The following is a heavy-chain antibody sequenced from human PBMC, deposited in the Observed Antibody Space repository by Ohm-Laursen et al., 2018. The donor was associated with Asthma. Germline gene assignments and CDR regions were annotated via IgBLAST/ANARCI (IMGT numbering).Heavy chain of an antibody. Sequence: SLRLSCTASGFTFSDYYMTWIRQAPGKGLEWVSYISSHARNIYYADSVKGRLTISRDNAKNSLYLQMNSLRAEDTAVYYCARDRGAALFDYWGQGTLVTVSS. CDR3: ARDRGAALFDY. V-gene: IGHV3-11*04. D-gene: IGHD1-26*01. J-gene: IGHJ4*02. CDR2: ISSHARNI. CDR1: GFTFSDYY.